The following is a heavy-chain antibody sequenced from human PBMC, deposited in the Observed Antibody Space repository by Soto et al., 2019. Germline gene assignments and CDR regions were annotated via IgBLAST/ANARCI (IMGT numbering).Heavy chain of an antibody. D-gene: IGHD3-3*01. Sequence: SVKVSCKASGGAFSSYAISWVRQAPGQGLEWMGGIIPIFGTANYAQKFQGRVTITADESTSTAYMELSSLRSEDTAVYYCASGYYDFWNGYYGTYGMDVWGQGTTVPVSS. CDR1: GGAFSSYA. CDR2: IIPIFGTA. CDR3: ASGYYDFWNGYYGTYGMDV. V-gene: IGHV1-69*13. J-gene: IGHJ6*02.